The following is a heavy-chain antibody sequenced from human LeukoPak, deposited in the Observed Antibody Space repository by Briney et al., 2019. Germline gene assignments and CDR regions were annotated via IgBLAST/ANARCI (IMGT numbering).Heavy chain of an antibody. CDR2: IRSKIYGGTP. V-gene: IGHV3-49*04. J-gene: IGHJ4*02. Sequence: GGSLRLSCTTSGFNFGDYAMTWVRQAPGKGLEWVGFIRSKIYGGTPEYAASVKGRFTISRDDSKGVAYLQMNSLKTEDTSVYYCTRDQTPYYWGQGTLVTVAS. CDR1: GFNFGDYA. CDR3: TRDQTPYY.